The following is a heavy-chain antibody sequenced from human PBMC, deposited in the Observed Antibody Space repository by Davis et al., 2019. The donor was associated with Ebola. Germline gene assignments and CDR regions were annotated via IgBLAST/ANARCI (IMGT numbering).Heavy chain of an antibody. D-gene: IGHD2-15*01. CDR1: GGSIISSSSY. J-gene: IGHJ4*02. CDR3: ARHGLLPYYFDY. Sequence: MPSETLSLTCTVSGGSIISSSSYWGWIRQPPRKGLEWIGTIYYSGSTYYNPSLKSRVTISVDTSKNQVSLKLSSVTAADTAVYYCARHGLLPYYFDYWGQGTLVTVSS. V-gene: IGHV4-39*01. CDR2: IYYSGST.